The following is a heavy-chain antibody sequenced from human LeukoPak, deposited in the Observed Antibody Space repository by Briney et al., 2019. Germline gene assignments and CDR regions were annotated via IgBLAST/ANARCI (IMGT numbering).Heavy chain of an antibody. J-gene: IGHJ5*02. CDR3: ARDHESYNWFDP. V-gene: IGHV1-18*01. CDR1: GYTFTSYG. CDR2: ISAYNGNT. Sequence: ASVNVSCKASGYTFTSYGISWVRQAPGQGLEWMGWISAYNGNTNYAQKLQGRVTMTTDTSTSTAYMELRSLRSDDTAVYYCARDHESYNWFDPWGQGTLVTVSS.